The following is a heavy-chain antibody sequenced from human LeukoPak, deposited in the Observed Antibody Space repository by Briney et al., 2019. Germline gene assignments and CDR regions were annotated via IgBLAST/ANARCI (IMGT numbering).Heavy chain of an antibody. CDR3: ARGIFALDY. D-gene: IGHD3-3*02. Sequence: SVNVSCKTPGYTFPNYGITWVRQATRQGLEWMGWISSYNANTKYAEKFQVRISMTTDTSTSTAYMELTSLSSDDTGVYYCARGIFALDYWGQGTLVTVSS. CDR2: ISSYNANT. CDR1: GYTFPNYG. J-gene: IGHJ4*02. V-gene: IGHV1-18*01.